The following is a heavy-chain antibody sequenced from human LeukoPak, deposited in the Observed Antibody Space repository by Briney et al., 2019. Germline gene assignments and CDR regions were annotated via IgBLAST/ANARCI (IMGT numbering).Heavy chain of an antibody. CDR2: IIPIFGTA. V-gene: IGHV1-69*13. CDR1: GGTFSSYA. D-gene: IGHD3-10*01. J-gene: IGHJ4*02. Sequence: GASVKVSCKASGGTFSSYAISWVRQAPGQGLEWMGGIIPIFGTANYAQKFQGRVTITADESTSTAYMELSSLRSEDTAVYYCAREEMGGYYGSGSPPPYWGQGTLVTVSS. CDR3: AREEMGGYYGSGSPPPY.